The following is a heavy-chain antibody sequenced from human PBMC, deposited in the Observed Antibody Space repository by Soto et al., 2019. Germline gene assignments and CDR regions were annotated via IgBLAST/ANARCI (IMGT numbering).Heavy chain of an antibody. V-gene: IGHV1-69*13. CDR1: GGTFSSYA. D-gene: IGHD3-10*01. CDR2: VIPIFGTA. J-gene: IGHJ3*02. Sequence: SVKVSCKASGGTFSSYAISWVRQAPVQWLELMGGVIPIFGTANYAQKCQGRVTITADESTSTAYMELRSLRSEETAVYYCERSKAPGSYYKAPNAFDIWGQGPMVTV. CDR3: ERSKAPGSYYKAPNAFDI.